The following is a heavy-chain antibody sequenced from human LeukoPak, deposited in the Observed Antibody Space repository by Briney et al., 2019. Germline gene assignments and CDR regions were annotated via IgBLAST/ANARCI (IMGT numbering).Heavy chain of an antibody. Sequence: GGSLRLSCAASGFSFSSFAMTWVRPAPGKGLEGVSVIRGGGGSTTYADAVKGRFTISRDDSKNTVYLQMNSLRADDTAVYYCAKDHTSLGGLDYWGQGTLVTVSS. J-gene: IGHJ4*02. V-gene: IGHV3-23*01. D-gene: IGHD2-2*01. CDR1: GFSFSSFA. CDR2: IRGGGGST. CDR3: AKDHTSLGGLDY.